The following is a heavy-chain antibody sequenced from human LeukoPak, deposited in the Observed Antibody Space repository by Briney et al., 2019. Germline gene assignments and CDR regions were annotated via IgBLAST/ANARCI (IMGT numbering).Heavy chain of an antibody. CDR3: ARVDSSGWFSHYFDY. Sequence: GGSLRLSCAASGFTFSSYGMSWVRQAPGKGLEWVANIKQDGSEKYYVDSVKGRFTISRDNAKNSLYLQMNSLRAEDTAVYYCARVDSSGWFSHYFDYWGQGTLVTVSS. D-gene: IGHD6-19*01. CDR2: IKQDGSEK. CDR1: GFTFSSYG. J-gene: IGHJ4*02. V-gene: IGHV3-7*01.